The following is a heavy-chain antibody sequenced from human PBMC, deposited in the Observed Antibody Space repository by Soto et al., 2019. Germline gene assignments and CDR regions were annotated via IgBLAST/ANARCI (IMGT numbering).Heavy chain of an antibody. D-gene: IGHD3-16*02. CDR2: IIPMFGTP. V-gene: IGHV1-69*06. CDR1: GGTFSSYA. Sequence: QVQLVQSGAEVKKPGSSVKVSCKASGGTFSSYAISWVRQAPGQGLEWMGGIIPMFGTPNYAQKFQSRVSITADKFTNTSYMERRSLRSEDTAVYYCARVGSDFVWGNFRYTLDFWGQGTLVTGSS. CDR3: ARVGSDFVWGNFRYTLDF. J-gene: IGHJ4*02.